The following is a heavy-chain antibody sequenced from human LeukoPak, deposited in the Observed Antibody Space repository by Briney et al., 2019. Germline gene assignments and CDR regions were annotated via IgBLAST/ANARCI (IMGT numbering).Heavy chain of an antibody. CDR2: IYTSRST. CDR1: GGSISSGSYY. D-gene: IGHD2-2*01. J-gene: IGHJ3*02. V-gene: IGHV4-61*02. CDR3: ARRGPLSADAFDI. Sequence: SQTLSPTCTASGGSISSGSYYWSWIRQPAGKGLEWIGRIYTSRSTNYNPSLKSRVTISVDTSKNQFSLKLSSVTAADTAVYYCARRGPLSADAFDIWGQGTMVTVSS.